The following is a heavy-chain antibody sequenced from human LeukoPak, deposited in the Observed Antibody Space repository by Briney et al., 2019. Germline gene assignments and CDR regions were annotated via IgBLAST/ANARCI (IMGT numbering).Heavy chain of an antibody. CDR3: ARSRSSSGWYWGFDY. CDR2: ISSSGSTI. CDR1: GFTFSSYE. D-gene: IGHD6-19*01. Sequence: QSGGSLRLSCAASGFTFSSYEMNWVRQAPGKGLEWVSYISSSGSTIYYADSVKGRFTISRDNAKNSLYLQMNSLRAEGTAVYYCARSRSSSGWYWGFDYWGQGTLVTVSS. V-gene: IGHV3-48*03. J-gene: IGHJ4*02.